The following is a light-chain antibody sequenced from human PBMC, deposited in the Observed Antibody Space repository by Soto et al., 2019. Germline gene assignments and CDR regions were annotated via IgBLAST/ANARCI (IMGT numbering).Light chain of an antibody. Sequence: QSVLTQPPSASGTPGQRVTISCSGSGSNIGSNYVYWYQQLPETAPKLLIYRNNQRPSGVPDRFSGSKSGTSASLAISGLRSEDEADYYCAARDDSLSSVVFGGGTQLTVL. CDR1: GSNIGSNY. CDR3: AARDDSLSSVV. CDR2: RNN. V-gene: IGLV1-47*01. J-gene: IGLJ2*01.